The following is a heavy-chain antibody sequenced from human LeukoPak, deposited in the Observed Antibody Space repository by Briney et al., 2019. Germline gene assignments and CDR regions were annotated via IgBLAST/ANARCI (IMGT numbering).Heavy chain of an antibody. CDR1: GGSISSYY. V-gene: IGHV4-4*07. Sequence: PSETLSLTCTVSGGSISSYYWSWIRQPAGKGLEWIGRIYTSGSTNYNPSLKSRVTMSVDTSKNQFSLRLSSVTAADTAVYYCARDHWPQNLWAFDIWGQGTMVTVSP. CDR3: ARDHWPQNLWAFDI. J-gene: IGHJ3*02. CDR2: IYTSGST.